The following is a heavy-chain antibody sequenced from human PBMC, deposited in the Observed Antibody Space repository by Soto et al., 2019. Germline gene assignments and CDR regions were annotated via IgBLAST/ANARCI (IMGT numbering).Heavy chain of an antibody. CDR3: AKDLRYYYDSSGQPDHDY. CDR1: GFSFSSYA. Sequence: PGGSLRLSCAASGFSFSSYAMSWVRQAPGKGLEWVSAISGSGGSTYYADSVKGRFTISRDNSKNTLYLQMNSLRAEDTAVYYCAKDLRYYYDSSGQPDHDYWGQGTLVTVSS. CDR2: ISGSGGST. J-gene: IGHJ4*02. D-gene: IGHD3-22*01. V-gene: IGHV3-23*01.